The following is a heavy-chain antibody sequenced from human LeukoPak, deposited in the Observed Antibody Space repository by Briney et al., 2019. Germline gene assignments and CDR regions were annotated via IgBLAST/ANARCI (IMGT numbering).Heavy chain of an antibody. CDR1: GFTFSDYY. D-gene: IGHD6-13*01. Sequence: AGGSLRLSCAASGFTFSDYYMSWIRQAPGKGLEWVSYIKSSGSTIYYADSVKGRFTISRDNAKNSLYLQMNSLRAEDTAVYYCATNTMYSSSWPAPLYYFDYWGQGTLVTVSS. CDR2: IKSSGSTI. J-gene: IGHJ4*02. V-gene: IGHV3-11*04. CDR3: ATNTMYSSSWPAPLYYFDY.